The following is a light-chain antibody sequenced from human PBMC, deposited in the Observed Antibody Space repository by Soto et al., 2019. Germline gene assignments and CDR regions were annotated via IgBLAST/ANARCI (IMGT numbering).Light chain of an antibody. CDR1: SSDVGAYNY. CDR3: NSYASTSTPLYV. Sequence: QSALTQPASVSGSPGQSITISCTGTSSDVGAYNYVSWYQQHPGKAPKPMIYEVSNRPSGVSNRFSGSKSGNTASLTISGLQAEDEADYYCNSYASTSTPLYVFGTGTKLTVL. V-gene: IGLV2-14*03. J-gene: IGLJ1*01. CDR2: EVS.